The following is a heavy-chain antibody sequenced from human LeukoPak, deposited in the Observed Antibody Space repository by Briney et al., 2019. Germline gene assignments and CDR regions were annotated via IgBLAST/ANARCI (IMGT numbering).Heavy chain of an antibody. V-gene: IGHV4-31*03. J-gene: IGHJ4*02. CDR1: GGSVSSGAYY. CDR3: ARATVATPSEFDY. CDR2: ISYSGNT. D-gene: IGHD4-17*01. Sequence: SETLSLTCTVSGGSVSSGAYYWSWIRQHPGKGLEWIGYISYSGNTYYNPSLRSRASISADTPKSQFSLKLSSTTAADTAVYYCARATVATPSEFDYWGQGTLVTVSS.